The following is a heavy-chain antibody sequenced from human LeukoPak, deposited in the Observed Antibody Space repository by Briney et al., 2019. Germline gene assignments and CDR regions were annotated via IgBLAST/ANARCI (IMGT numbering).Heavy chain of an antibody. CDR2: INPNSGGT. D-gene: IGHD2-2*01. Sequence: ASVKVSCKASGYTFTGYYMHWVRQAPGQGLEWMGWINPNSGGTNYAQKFQGRVTMTRDTSISTAYMELSRLRSDDTAVYDCARYCSSTSCSIYNWFDPWGQGTMVTVSS. J-gene: IGHJ5*02. V-gene: IGHV1-2*02. CDR3: ARYCSSTSCSIYNWFDP. CDR1: GYTFTGYY.